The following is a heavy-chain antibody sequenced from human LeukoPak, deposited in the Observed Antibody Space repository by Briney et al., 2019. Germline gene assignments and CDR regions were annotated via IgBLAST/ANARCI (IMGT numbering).Heavy chain of an antibody. CDR1: GGSISSYY. V-gene: IGHV4-59*08. Sequence: SETLSLTCTVSGGSISSYYWSWIRQPPGKGLEWIGYIYYSGSTNYNPSLKSRVTMSVDTSKNQFSLKLRSVTAADTAVYYCASPGGATDGAFATWGQGIMVTVSS. J-gene: IGHJ3*02. D-gene: IGHD1-26*01. CDR2: IYYSGST. CDR3: ASPGGATDGAFAT.